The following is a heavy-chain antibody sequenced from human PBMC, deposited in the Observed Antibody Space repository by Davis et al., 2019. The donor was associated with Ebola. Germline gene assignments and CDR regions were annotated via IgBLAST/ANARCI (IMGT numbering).Heavy chain of an antibody. J-gene: IGHJ6*02. CDR1: GFSLSTSGMC. CDR3: ARLRLGELSSSYYYYYGMDV. Sequence: SGPTLVKPTETLTLTCTVSGFSLSTSGMCVSWIRQPPGKALEWLARIDWDDDKYYSTSLKTRLTISKDTSKNQVVLTMTNMDPVDTATYYCARLRLGELSSSYYYYYGMDVWGHGTTVTVSS. V-gene: IGHV2-70*11. CDR2: IDWDDDK. D-gene: IGHD3-16*02.